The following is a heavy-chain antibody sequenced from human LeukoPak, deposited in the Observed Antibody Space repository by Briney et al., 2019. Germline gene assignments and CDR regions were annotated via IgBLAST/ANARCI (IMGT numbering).Heavy chain of an antibody. D-gene: IGHD3-3*01. V-gene: IGHV3-23*01. J-gene: IGHJ4*02. CDR3: ARDSFLEWLPKPTPRFDY. CDR2: INPSGANT. CDR1: GFTFSNYV. Sequence: PGGSLRLSCAASGFTFSNYVMSWVRQAPGKGLEWISTINPSGANTYYAASVRGRLTISRDNSKDSLHLQMNGLRAEDTAVYYCARDSFLEWLPKPTPRFDYWGQGTLVTVSS.